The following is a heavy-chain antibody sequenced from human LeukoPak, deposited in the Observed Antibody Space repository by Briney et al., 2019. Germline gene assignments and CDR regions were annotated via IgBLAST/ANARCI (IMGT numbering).Heavy chain of an antibody. V-gene: IGHV3-30*02. Sequence: GGSLRLSCAASRVSLSSYGMHCVRQAPGKGLEWLTFIHYDGSNKYYANSVAGRFTISRDNSKNTLYLQMKSLRPEDTAVYYCPTDQGRLGASMAESRGPGTLVTVSS. D-gene: IGHD1-26*01. J-gene: IGHJ4*02. CDR1: RVSLSSYG. CDR2: IHYDGSNK. CDR3: PTDQGRLGASMAES.